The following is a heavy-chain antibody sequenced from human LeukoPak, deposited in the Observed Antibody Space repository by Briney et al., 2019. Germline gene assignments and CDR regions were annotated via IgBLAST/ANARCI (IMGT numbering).Heavy chain of an antibody. CDR1: GGSIRSSSSY. CDR3: ARPEGMSPSAPWYT. CDR2: IYHSGST. D-gene: IGHD1-14*01. J-gene: IGHJ5*02. V-gene: IGHV4-39*01. Sequence: SETLSLTCTVSGGSIRSSSSYWGWTRQPPGKGLEWIGSIYHSGSTYYNPSLKSRVTISVDTSKNQFSLKLSSVTATDTAVYYCARPEGMSPSAPWYTWGQGTLVIVSS.